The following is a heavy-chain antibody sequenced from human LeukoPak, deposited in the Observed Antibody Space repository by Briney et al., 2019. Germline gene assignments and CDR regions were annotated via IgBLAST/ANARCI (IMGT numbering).Heavy chain of an antibody. Sequence: PSETLSLTCTVSGVSISSYYWSWIRQPPGKGLEWIAYIYSSGSTNYNPSLKSRVTISVDTSRNQFSLTLSSVTAADTAIYYCARITFGDNHFDIWGRGTMVTVSS. CDR3: ARITFGDNHFDI. D-gene: IGHD4-23*01. V-gene: IGHV4-59*01. CDR1: GVSISSYY. CDR2: IYSSGST. J-gene: IGHJ3*02.